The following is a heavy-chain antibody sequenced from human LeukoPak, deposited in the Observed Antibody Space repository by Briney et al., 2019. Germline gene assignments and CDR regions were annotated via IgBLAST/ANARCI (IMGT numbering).Heavy chain of an antibody. CDR1: GFTFSDYY. V-gene: IGHV3-11*06. D-gene: IGHD3-3*01. CDR3: ARDFLEWLPYS. J-gene: IGHJ4*02. Sequence: GGSLRLSCAASGFTFSDYYMSWIRQAPGKGLEWVSSITSGSNYMYYADSVKGRFTISRDNAKNSLYLQMNSLRAEDTAVYYCARDFLEWLPYSWGQGTLVTVSS. CDR2: ITSGSNYM.